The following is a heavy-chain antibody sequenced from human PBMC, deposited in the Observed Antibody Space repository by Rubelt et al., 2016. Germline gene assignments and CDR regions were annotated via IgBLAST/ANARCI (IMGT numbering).Heavy chain of an antibody. CDR2: TYYRSKWYS. V-gene: IGHV6-1*01. CDR1: GDSVSSNSAT. J-gene: IGHJ4*02. CDR3: ARGPGLLDY. D-gene: IGHD7-27*01. Sequence: QIQLQQSGPGLVKPSQTLSLTCAISGDSVSSNSATWNWIRQSPSRGLEWLGRTYYRSKWYSASAVSMKSRLSINPDTSKNQFSLQLNSVTPEDTAVYYCARGPGLLDYWGQGTLVTVSS.